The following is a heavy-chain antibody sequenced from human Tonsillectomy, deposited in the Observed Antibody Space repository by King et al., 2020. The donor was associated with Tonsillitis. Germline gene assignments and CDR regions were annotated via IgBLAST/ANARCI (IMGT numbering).Heavy chain of an antibody. J-gene: IGHJ4*02. Sequence: VQLVESGGGLVQPGRSLRLSCRASGFTFGDFGMSWFRHAPGRGREWVGFIRSKVYVGTTEYAASVKGRFTISRDDSKSSAYLQMKSLKTEDTAVYFCTRDSEAVAGITLDYWGQGTLVTVSS. CDR3: TRDSEAVAGITLDY. CDR1: GFTFGDFG. V-gene: IGHV3-49*03. D-gene: IGHD6-19*01. CDR2: IRSKVYVGTT.